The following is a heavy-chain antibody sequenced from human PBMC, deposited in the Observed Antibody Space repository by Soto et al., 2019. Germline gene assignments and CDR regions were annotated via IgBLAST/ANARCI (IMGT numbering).Heavy chain of an antibody. D-gene: IGHD2-2*02. V-gene: IGHV3-7*03. J-gene: IGHJ6*02. Sequence: GGSLRLSCAASGFTFSSYWMSWVRQAPGKGLEWVANIKQDGSEKYYVDSVKGRFTISRDNAKNSLYLQMNSLRAEDTAVYYCARYTDPLYYCYYGMDVWGQGTTVTVSS. CDR1: GFTFSSYW. CDR3: ARYTDPLYYCYYGMDV. CDR2: IKQDGSEK.